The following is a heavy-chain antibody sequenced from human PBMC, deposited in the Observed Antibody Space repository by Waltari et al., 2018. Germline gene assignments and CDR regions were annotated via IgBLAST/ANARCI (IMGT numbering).Heavy chain of an antibody. CDR3: AIGARYDLLTGYPPFDY. J-gene: IGHJ4*02. CDR1: GYTLTDLS. V-gene: IGHV1-24*01. Sequence: QVQLVQSGAEVKKPGASVKVSCKVSGYTLTDLSMHWVRRAPGKGLEWMGGFDPEDGETIYAQKFQGRVTMTEDTSTDTAYMALSSLRSEDTAVYYCAIGARYDLLTGYPPFDYWGQGTLVTVSS. CDR2: FDPEDGET. D-gene: IGHD3-9*01.